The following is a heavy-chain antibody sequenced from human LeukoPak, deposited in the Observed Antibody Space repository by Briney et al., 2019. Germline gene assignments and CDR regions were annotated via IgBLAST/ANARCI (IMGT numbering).Heavy chain of an antibody. CDR3: ARHTGGSGSSNFDY. Sequence: GESLKISCKGSGYSFTSYWIGWVRQMPGKGLEWMGLIYPGDSNTRYSPSFQGQVTFSADKSISTAYLQWSSLKASDSAMYYCARHTGGSGSSNFDYWGQGTLVTVSS. CDR1: GYSFTSYW. J-gene: IGHJ4*02. D-gene: IGHD3-10*01. V-gene: IGHV5-51*01. CDR2: IYPGDSNT.